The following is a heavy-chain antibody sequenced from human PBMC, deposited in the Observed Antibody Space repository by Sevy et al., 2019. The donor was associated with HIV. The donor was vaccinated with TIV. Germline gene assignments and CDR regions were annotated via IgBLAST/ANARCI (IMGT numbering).Heavy chain of an antibody. Sequence: ASVKVSCKASGYTFTSYGISWVRQAPGQGLEWMGWISAYNGNTNYAQKLQGRVTMTTDTSTSTAYMGLRSLRSDDTAVYYCARDPRGYYDSSGFLVYWGQGTLVTVSS. J-gene: IGHJ4*02. CDR1: GYTFTSYG. V-gene: IGHV1-18*01. CDR2: ISAYNGNT. CDR3: ARDPRGYYDSSGFLVY. D-gene: IGHD3-22*01.